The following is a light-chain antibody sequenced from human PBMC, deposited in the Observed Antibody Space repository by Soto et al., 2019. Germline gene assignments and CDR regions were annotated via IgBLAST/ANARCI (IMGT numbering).Light chain of an antibody. CDR1: QSVSSSY. V-gene: IGKV3-20*01. CDR3: RQYGYSPIT. Sequence: EIVLTQSPGTLSLSPGERATLSCRASQSVSSSYLAWYQQKPGQAPRLLIYAASSRATGSPDRFSGGGSGTDFALTISRLEPEDFAVYYCRQYGYSPITFGQGTRLEIK. J-gene: IGKJ5*01. CDR2: AAS.